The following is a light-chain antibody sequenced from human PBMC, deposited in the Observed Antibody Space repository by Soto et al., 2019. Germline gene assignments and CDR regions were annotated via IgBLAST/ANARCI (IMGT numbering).Light chain of an antibody. Sequence: DIQIPQSPSSLSASVGDRVTITCRASQGIRNYLAWYQQKPGKVPKLLIYAASTLQSGVPSRFSGSGSGTDFTLTISSLQPEDVATYYCQKYNSAPRTFGQGTKVEIK. CDR2: AAS. J-gene: IGKJ1*01. CDR3: QKYNSAPRT. V-gene: IGKV1-27*01. CDR1: QGIRNY.